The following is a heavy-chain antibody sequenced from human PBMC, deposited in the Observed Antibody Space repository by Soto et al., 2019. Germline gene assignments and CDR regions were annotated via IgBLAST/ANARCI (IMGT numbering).Heavy chain of an antibody. J-gene: IGHJ5*02. Sequence: GGSLRLSCAASGFIFENFGMSWVRQAPGKGLEWISSISGSGFKKYYADSVKGRFTISRDNSRSTVYLELNNLSAEDTAVYHCAKNQGVELVPLATVDWFDPWGQGSVVTVSS. V-gene: IGHV3-23*01. D-gene: IGHD1-26*01. CDR2: ISGSGFKK. CDR3: AKNQGVELVPLATVDWFDP. CDR1: GFIFENFG.